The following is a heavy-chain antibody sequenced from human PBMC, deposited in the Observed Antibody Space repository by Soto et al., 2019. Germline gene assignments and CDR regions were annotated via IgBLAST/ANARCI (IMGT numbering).Heavy chain of an antibody. CDR1: GGSFSGYY. J-gene: IGHJ6*04. V-gene: IGHV4-34*01. CDR3: ASSRGVRSGMDV. Sequence: SETLSLTCAVYGGSFSGYYWSWIRQPPGKGLEWIGEINHSGSTNYNPSLKSRVTISVDTSKNQFSLKLSSVTAADTAVYYCASSRGVRSGMDVWGTGTTVTVSS. CDR2: INHSGST. D-gene: IGHD3-3*01.